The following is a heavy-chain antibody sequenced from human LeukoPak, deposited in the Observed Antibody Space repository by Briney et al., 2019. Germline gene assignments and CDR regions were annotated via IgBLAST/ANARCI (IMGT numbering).Heavy chain of an antibody. CDR1: GGSISSSSYS. V-gene: IGHV4-39*01. CDR2: IYYSKNT. Sequence: SETLSLTCTVSGGSISSSSYSWGWIRQPPGKGLEWIGSIYYSKNTYYNPSLKSRVTISADTSKNQFSLTLGSVSATDTAVYYCVSPRGFSYGYFDYWGQGTLVTVSS. J-gene: IGHJ4*02. CDR3: VSPRGFSYGYFDY. D-gene: IGHD5-18*01.